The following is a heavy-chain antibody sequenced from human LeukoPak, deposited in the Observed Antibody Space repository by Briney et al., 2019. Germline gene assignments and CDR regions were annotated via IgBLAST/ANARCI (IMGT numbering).Heavy chain of an antibody. J-gene: IGHJ3*02. Sequence: GGSLRLSCAASGFTFDNYAMSWVRQAPGKGLEWVSAIGGSGISTYYADSVKGRFTISRDNSKNTLYLQMNSLKAEDTAVYYCAKVSPISIFGVILDAFDIWGQGTMVTVSS. CDR2: IGGSGIST. V-gene: IGHV3-23*01. CDR1: GFTFDNYA. D-gene: IGHD3-3*01. CDR3: AKVSPISIFGVILDAFDI.